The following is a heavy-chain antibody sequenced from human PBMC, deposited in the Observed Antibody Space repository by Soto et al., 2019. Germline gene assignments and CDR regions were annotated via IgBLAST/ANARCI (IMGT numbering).Heavy chain of an antibody. CDR1: GFTFGGYT. Sequence: GGSLRLSCAASGFTFGGYTMNWVRQAPGKGLEWVSSTSSSSTDIYYADSVKGRFTISSDNANNSLYLQMNNLSAEDTAIYFCARDREGLDPRWGRHYYYYGLAVWGQGTTVTVSS. J-gene: IGHJ6*02. CDR3: ARDREGLDPRWGRHYYYYGLAV. V-gene: IGHV3-21*01. CDR2: TSSSSTDI. D-gene: IGHD3-16*01.